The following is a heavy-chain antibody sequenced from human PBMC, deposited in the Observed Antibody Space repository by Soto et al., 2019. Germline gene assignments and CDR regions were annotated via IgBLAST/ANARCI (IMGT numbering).Heavy chain of an antibody. CDR2: ISAYNGNT. V-gene: IGHV1-18*01. CDR1: GYTFTSYG. CDR3: ARGSTAITTVTTYAFDI. Sequence: ASVKVSCKASGYTFTSYGISWVRQAPGQGLEWMGWISAYNGNTNYAQKLQGRVTMTTDTSTSTAYMELRSLRSDDTAVYYCARGSTAITTVTTYAFDIWGQGTMVTVSS. J-gene: IGHJ3*02. D-gene: IGHD4-17*01.